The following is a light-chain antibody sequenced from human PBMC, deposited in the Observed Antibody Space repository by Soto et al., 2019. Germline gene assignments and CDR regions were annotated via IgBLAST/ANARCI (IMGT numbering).Light chain of an antibody. CDR1: QGIRND. V-gene: IGKV1-17*01. CDR2: AAS. CDR3: LQHSTYPLT. Sequence: DIQMTQFPSSLSASVGDRVTITCRASQGIRNDLGWYQQKPEKAPKRLIYAASSLQSGVPSRFSGSGSGTEFTLALSSLQPEDSATFYCLQHSTYPLTFGQGTKVEIK. J-gene: IGKJ1*01.